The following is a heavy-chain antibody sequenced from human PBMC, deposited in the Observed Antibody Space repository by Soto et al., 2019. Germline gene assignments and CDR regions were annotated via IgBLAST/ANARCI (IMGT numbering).Heavy chain of an antibody. J-gene: IGHJ4*02. D-gene: IGHD3-22*01. V-gene: IGHV4-30-4*01. CDR1: GASISGGDYY. CDR2: IYYTGNT. Sequence: QVQLQESGPGLVKPSQTLSLTCTVSGASISGGDYYWTWIRQPPGKGLEWIGSIYYTGNTYSNPSLESRLSISVDPSNNQFALMLTSVTAPDTAIYSCARATYDSSTYYLDYWGQGTLVTVSS. CDR3: ARATYDSSTYYLDY.